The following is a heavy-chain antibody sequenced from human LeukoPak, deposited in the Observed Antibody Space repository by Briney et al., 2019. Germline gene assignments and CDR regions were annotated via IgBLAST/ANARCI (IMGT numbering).Heavy chain of an antibody. CDR2: IYYSGNT. CDR3: ARGRVSSSSWYSTYYYYFYMDV. Sequence: PSETLSLTCTVSGGSISSYYWSWIRQPPGKGLEWIGYIYYSGNTKYNVSLKSRVSMSVDTSKNQFSLKLSSVTAADTAVYFCARGRVSSSSWYSTYYYYFYMDVWGKGTTVTVSS. V-gene: IGHV4-59*01. CDR1: GGSISSYY. D-gene: IGHD6-13*01. J-gene: IGHJ6*03.